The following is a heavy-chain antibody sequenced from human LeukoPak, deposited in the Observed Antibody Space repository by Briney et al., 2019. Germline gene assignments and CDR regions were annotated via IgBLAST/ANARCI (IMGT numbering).Heavy chain of an antibody. J-gene: IGHJ4*02. D-gene: IGHD2-2*01. Sequence: PGGSLRLSRAASWFTFSGFNVHWVRQASGKRLEWVGRIKTKTITDATAYAASVMGRFTISRDDSKNTSYLQMNSLKTEETAVDYCARRDCSTFSCYSFDYWGQGILVTVSS. CDR1: WFTFSGFN. V-gene: IGHV3-73*01. CDR3: ARRDCSTFSCYSFDY. CDR2: IKTKTITDAT.